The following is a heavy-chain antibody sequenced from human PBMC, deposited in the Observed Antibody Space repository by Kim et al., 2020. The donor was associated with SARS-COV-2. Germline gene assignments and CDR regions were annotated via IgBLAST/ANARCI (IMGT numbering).Heavy chain of an antibody. Sequence: SYAQKCQGMVTMTRDTSTSTVYVELSSLRSEDTAVYYCARDPEVGWFDPWGQGTLVTVSS. D-gene: IGHD2-15*01. V-gene: IGHV1-46*01. J-gene: IGHJ5*02. CDR3: ARDPEVGWFDP.